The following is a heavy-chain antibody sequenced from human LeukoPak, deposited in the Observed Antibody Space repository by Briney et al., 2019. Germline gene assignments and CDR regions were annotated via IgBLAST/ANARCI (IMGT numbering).Heavy chain of an antibody. V-gene: IGHV3-66*01. CDR3: AKDLYPLRFLEWLLIGY. Sequence: PGGSLRLSCAASGFTFSSYAMSWVRQAPGKGLEWVSVIYSGGSTYYADSVKGRFTISRDNSKNTLYLQMNSLRAEDTAVYYCAKDLYPLRFLEWLLIGYWGQGTLVTVSS. CDR1: GFTFSSYA. J-gene: IGHJ4*02. CDR2: IYSGGST. D-gene: IGHD3-3*01.